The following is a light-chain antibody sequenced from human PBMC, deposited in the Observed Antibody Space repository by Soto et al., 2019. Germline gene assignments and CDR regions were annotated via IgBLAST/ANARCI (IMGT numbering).Light chain of an antibody. CDR1: QSVSNNF. CDR2: GAS. Sequence: EIVLTQSPGTLSLSPGERATLSCRASQSVSNNFLAWHQQKPGQGPRLLIYGASSRAGGIPDRFRGSGSGTDFTLTIAGLEPEDFAVYYCQQYGSSPFTFGPGTKVD. J-gene: IGKJ3*01. V-gene: IGKV3-20*01. CDR3: QQYGSSPFT.